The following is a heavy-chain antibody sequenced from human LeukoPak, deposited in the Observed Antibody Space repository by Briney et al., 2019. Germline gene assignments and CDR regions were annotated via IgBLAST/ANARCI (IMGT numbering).Heavy chain of an antibody. CDR3: ARGRYYYDSSGYYYYFDY. CDR2: INHSGST. D-gene: IGHD3-22*01. Sequence: TSETLSLTCTVSGGSISSGYYWSWIRQPPGKGLEWIGEINHSGSTNYNPSLKSRVTISVDTSKNQFSLKLSSVTAADTAVYYCARGRYYYDSSGYYYYFDYWGQGTLVTVSS. CDR1: GGSISSGYY. V-gene: IGHV4-34*01. J-gene: IGHJ4*02.